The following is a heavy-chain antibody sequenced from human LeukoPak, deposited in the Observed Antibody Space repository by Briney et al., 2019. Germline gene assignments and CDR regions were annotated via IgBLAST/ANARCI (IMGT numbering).Heavy chain of an antibody. J-gene: IGHJ4*02. D-gene: IGHD6-19*01. Sequence: SETLSLTCTVSGGSIISSDFRWAWIRQPPGKGLEWIGNIHWRGSTYYSPSLESRVTISVDTSKNQFSLELRSVTAADTAVYYCARHLPHSTGNKRGPDYWGQGTLVTVSS. V-gene: IGHV4-39*01. CDR2: IHWRGST. CDR1: GGSIISSDFR. CDR3: ARHLPHSTGNKRGPDY.